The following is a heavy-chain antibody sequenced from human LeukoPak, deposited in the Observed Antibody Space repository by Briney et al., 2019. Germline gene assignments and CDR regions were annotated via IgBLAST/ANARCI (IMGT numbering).Heavy chain of an antibody. CDR1: GGSISSGGYY. V-gene: IGHV4-30-2*01. CDR2: IYHSGST. Sequence: SQTLSLTCTVSGGSISSGGYYWSWIRQPPGKGLEWIGYIYHSGSTYYNPSLKSRVTISVDRSKNQFSLKLSSVTAADTAVYYCARDGVGNTSSDYWGQGTLVTVSS. CDR3: ARDGVGNTSSDY. D-gene: IGHD1-26*01. J-gene: IGHJ4*02.